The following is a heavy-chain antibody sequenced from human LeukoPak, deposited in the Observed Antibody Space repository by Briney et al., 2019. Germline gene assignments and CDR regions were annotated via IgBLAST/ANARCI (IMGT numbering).Heavy chain of an antibody. D-gene: IGHD4-11*01. CDR2: ISGSGRHI. V-gene: IGHV3-23*01. CDR1: GFTFSDYA. Sequence: GGSLRLSCAGSGFTFSDYAMSWVRQAPGKGLEWVSAISGSGRHIYYAESVKGRFTISRDNSKKTVYLQMNSLRAEDTAVYYCADPTVADFWGQGTLVTVSS. CDR3: ADPTVADF. J-gene: IGHJ4*02.